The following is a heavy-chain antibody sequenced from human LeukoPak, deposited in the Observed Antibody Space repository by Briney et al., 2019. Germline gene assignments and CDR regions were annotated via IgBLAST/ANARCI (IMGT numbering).Heavy chain of an antibody. J-gene: IGHJ4*02. CDR1: GYTFTGYY. V-gene: IGHV1-2*02. CDR3: ARRYCSGVSCYPDY. D-gene: IGHD2-15*01. Sequence: VASVKVSCKASGYTFTGYYIHWVRQAPGQGLEWMGWINPSGGGTKYAQKFQGRVTMTRDTSISTAYMELSRLTSDDTAVYFCARRYCSGVSCYPDYWGQGTVVTVSS. CDR2: INPSGGGT.